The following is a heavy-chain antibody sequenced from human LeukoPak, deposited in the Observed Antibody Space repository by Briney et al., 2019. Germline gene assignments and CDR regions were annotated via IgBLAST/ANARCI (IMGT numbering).Heavy chain of an antibody. D-gene: IGHD3-22*01. J-gene: IGHJ1*01. CDR2: IYYSGST. CDR1: TGAISGYY. Sequence: SETLSLTCTVSTGAISGYYWSWIRQPPGKGLEWIGYIYYSGSTNYNPSLQSRVTISVDTSKNQFSLKLSSVTAADTAVYYCARGNDYYDSSGYYPYFQHWGQGTLVTVSS. V-gene: IGHV4-59*01. CDR3: ARGNDYYDSSGYYPYFQH.